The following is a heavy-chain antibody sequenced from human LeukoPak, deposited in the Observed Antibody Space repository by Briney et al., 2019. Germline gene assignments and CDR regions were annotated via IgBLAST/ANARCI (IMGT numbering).Heavy chain of an antibody. V-gene: IGHV4-59*01. CDR1: GGSISSYY. D-gene: IGHD5/OR15-5a*01. Sequence: SETLSPTCTVSGGSISSYYWSWIRQPPGKGLEWIGYIYYSGSTNYNPSLKSRVTISVDTSKNQFSLKLSSVTAADTAVYYCARVYDGKYTNWGQGTLVTVSS. CDR3: ARVYDGKYTN. CDR2: IYYSGST. J-gene: IGHJ4*02.